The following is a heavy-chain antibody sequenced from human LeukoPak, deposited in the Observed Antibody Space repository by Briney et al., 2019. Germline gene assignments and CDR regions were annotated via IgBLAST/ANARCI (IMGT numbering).Heavy chain of an antibody. D-gene: IGHD4-17*01. V-gene: IGHV3-30*18. J-gene: IGHJ5*02. CDR2: ISYDVSNK. CDR1: GFTFSSYA. Sequence: PGGSLRLSCAASGFTFSSYAMHWVRQAPGKGLEWVAVISYDVSNKYYADSVKGRFTISRDNSKNTLYLQMNSLRAEDTAVYYCAKDDYGDYAGGYNWFDPWGQGTLVTVSS. CDR3: AKDDYGDYAGGYNWFDP.